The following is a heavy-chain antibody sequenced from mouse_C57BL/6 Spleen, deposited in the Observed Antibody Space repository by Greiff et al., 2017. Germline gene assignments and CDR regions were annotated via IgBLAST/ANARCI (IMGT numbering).Heavy chain of an antibody. V-gene: IGHV5-17*01. Sequence: EVQVVESGGGLVKPGGSLKLSCAASGFTFSDYGMHWVRQAPEKGLEWVAYISSGSSTIYYADTVKGRYTISRDNAKNTLFLQMTSLRSEDTAMYYCARSYSIYGYAMDYWGQGTSVTVSS. CDR2: ISSGSSTI. CDR3: ARSYSIYGYAMDY. CDR1: GFTFSDYG. D-gene: IGHD2-5*01. J-gene: IGHJ4*01.